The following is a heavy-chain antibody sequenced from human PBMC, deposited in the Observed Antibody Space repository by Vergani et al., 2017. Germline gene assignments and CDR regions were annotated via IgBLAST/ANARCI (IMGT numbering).Heavy chain of an antibody. Sequence: QVQLQQSGPGLVKPSQTLSLTCAISGDSVSSNSAAWNWIRQSPSRGLEWLGRTYYRSKWYNDYAVSVKSRITINPDTSKNQFSLQLNSVTPEDTAVYYCARGMWGLGVVPAAMYWFDPWGQGTLVTVSS. CDR2: TYYRSKWYN. CDR3: ARGMWGLGVVPAAMYWFDP. D-gene: IGHD2-2*01. V-gene: IGHV6-1*01. CDR1: GDSVSSNSAA. J-gene: IGHJ5*02.